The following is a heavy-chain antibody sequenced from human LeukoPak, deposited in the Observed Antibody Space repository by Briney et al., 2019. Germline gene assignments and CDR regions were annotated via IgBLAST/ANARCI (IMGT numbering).Heavy chain of an antibody. D-gene: IGHD3-16*01. Sequence: ASVKVSCKASGYTFTRYYLHWVRQAPGQELEWMGIINPSGGSTRYAQKFQGRVTMTRDTSTSTVYMELKSLRSEDTAIYYCARDGTPEYDHIWGRPQLYWGQGTLVIVSS. CDR1: GYTFTRYY. J-gene: IGHJ4*02. CDR3: ARDGTPEYDHIWGRPQLY. V-gene: IGHV1-46*01. CDR2: INPSGGST.